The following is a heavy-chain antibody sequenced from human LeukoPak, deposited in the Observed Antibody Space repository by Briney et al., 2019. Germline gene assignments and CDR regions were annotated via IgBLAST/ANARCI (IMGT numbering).Heavy chain of an antibody. J-gene: IGHJ4*02. CDR1: GNYW. D-gene: IGHD2/OR15-2a*01. CDR2: INSDGSWT. V-gene: IGHV3-74*01. Sequence: EPGGSLRLSCAASGNYWMHWVRQVPGKGLVWVSHINSDGSWTSYADSVKGRFTISKDNAKNTVYLQMNSLRAEDTAVYYCVSIYETYWGRGTLVTVSS. CDR3: VSIYETY.